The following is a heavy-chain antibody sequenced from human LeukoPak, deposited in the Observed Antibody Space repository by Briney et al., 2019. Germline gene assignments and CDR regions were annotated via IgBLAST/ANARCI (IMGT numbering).Heavy chain of an antibody. CDR3: ARXXGXXDLAPLXY. D-gene: IGHD2-21*02. CDR1: GYTFTSYG. CDR2: ISAYNGNT. V-gene: IGHV1-18*01. J-gene: IGHJ4*02. Sequence: AXVKVXXXASGYTFTSYGISWVRQAPGQGLEWMGWISAYNGNTNYAQKLQGRVTMTTDTSTSTAYMELRSLRSDDTAVYYCARXXGXXDLAPLXYWGQGTLVTVSS.